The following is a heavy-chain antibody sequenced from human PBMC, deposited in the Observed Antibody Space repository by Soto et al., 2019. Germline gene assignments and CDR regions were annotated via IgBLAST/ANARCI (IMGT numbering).Heavy chain of an antibody. V-gene: IGHV4-34*01. CDR2: INHIGRT. J-gene: IGHJ6*04. D-gene: IGHD3-9*01. CDR3: LRWNDILTGDV. CDR1: GGSLSGLYY. Sequence: QVQLQQWGAGLLTPQETLSLTCSVYGGSLSGLYYWTWIRQSPGKGLEWIGEINHIGRTNYNPSLESRVTISVDTSKNQFSLKLSSVTAADTAIYYCLRWNDILTGDVWGEGTTVTVSS.